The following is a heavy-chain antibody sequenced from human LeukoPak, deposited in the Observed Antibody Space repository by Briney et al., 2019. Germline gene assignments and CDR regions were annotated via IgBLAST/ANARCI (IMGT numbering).Heavy chain of an antibody. Sequence: GGSLRLSCAASGFTFSDSALHWVRQASGKGLEWVGLIRGTTNNYATSYAASVRGRFTISRDDSKDTAYLQMNSLKTEDTAVYYCTGGSGWYSPDYWGQGTLVTVSP. CDR2: IRGTTNNYAT. J-gene: IGHJ4*02. V-gene: IGHV3-73*01. CDR3: TGGSGWYSPDY. D-gene: IGHD6-19*01. CDR1: GFTFSDSA.